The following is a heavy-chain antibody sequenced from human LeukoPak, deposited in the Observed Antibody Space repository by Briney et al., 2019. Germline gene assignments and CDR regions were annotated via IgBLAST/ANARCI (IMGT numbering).Heavy chain of an antibody. V-gene: IGHV1-58*01. CDR2: IVVGSGNT. CDR1: GFTFTSSA. Sequence: ASVKVSCKASGFTFTSSAVQWVRQARGQRLEWIGWIVVGSGNTNYAQKFQERVTITRDMSTSTAYMELSSLRSEDTAVYYCAAQYSGYVRLDYWGQGTLVTVSS. J-gene: IGHJ4*02. D-gene: IGHD5-12*01. CDR3: AAQYSGYVRLDY.